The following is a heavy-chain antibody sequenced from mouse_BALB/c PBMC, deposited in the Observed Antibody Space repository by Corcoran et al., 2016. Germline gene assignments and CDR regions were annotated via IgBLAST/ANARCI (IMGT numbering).Heavy chain of an antibody. CDR2: IYPGSGNT. CDR3: ARGDYAMDY. J-gene: IGHJ4*01. Sequence: QIQLQQSGPELVKPGASVKISCKASGYTFTDYYINWVKQKPGQGLEWIGWIYPGSGNTKYNEKFKGKATLTVATSSSTAYMQLSSLTSEDTGVYVCARGDYAMDYWGQGTSVTVSS. CDR1: GYTFTDYY. V-gene: IGHV1-84*02.